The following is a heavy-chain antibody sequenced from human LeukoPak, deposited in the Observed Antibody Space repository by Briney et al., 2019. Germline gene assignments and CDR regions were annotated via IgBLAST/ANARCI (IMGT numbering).Heavy chain of an antibody. J-gene: IGHJ4*02. D-gene: IGHD2-15*01. V-gene: IGHV4-34*01. CDR3: ARLSPYCSGGSCYVDTAMANFDY. CDR2: INHSGST. CDR1: GGSFSGYY. Sequence: SSETLSLTCAVYGGSFSGYYWSWIRQPPGNGLEWIGEINHSGSTNYNPSLKSRVTISVDTSKNQFSLKLSSVTAADTAGYYCARLSPYCSGGSCYVDTAMANFDYWGQGTLVTVSS.